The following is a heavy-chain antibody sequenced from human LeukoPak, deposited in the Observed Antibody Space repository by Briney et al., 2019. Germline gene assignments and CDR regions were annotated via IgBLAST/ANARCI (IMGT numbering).Heavy chain of an antibody. Sequence: PGGSLRLSCAASGFTVSDNYMNWVRQAPGKGLEWVSLIYSGGSTYYADSVKARFTISRDNSKNTVYLQMNNLRAEDTAVYYCARDRGCSGTSCYFPYGMDVWGQGTTVTVSS. D-gene: IGHD2-2*01. CDR1: GFTVSDNY. V-gene: IGHV3-66*01. CDR2: IYSGGST. CDR3: ARDRGCSGTSCYFPYGMDV. J-gene: IGHJ6*02.